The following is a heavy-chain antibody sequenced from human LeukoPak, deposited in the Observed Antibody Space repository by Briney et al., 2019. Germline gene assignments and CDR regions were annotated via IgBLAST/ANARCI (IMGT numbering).Heavy chain of an antibody. Sequence: GGSLRLSCAGSEFTFINYWMSWVRQAPGRGLEWVANIKQDGSEYYYVDSVKGRFTISRDNSKNTLYLQMNSLRAEDTAVYYCAKDLQRPSPVDYWGQGTLVTVSS. CDR1: EFTFINYW. V-gene: IGHV3-7*03. CDR3: AKDLQRPSPVDY. J-gene: IGHJ4*02. CDR2: IKQDGSEY.